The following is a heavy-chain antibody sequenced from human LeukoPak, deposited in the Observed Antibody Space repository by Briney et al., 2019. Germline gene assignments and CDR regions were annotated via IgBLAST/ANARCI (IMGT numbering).Heavy chain of an antibody. J-gene: IGHJ4*02. CDR1: GGSISSSGYY. CDR2: IYYSGST. Sequence: PSETLSLTCTVSGGSISSSGYYWGWIRQPPGKGLEWIGSIYYSGSTYYDPSLKSRVTISVDTSKNQFSLKLSSVTAADTAVYFCARQGEQQRRYYYFDYWGQGTLVTVSS. CDR3: ARQGEQQRRYYYFDY. V-gene: IGHV4-39*01. D-gene: IGHD6-13*01.